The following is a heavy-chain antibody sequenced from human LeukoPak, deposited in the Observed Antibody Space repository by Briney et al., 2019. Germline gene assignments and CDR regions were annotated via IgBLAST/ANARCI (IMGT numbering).Heavy chain of an antibody. CDR3: AKDDYDSSGLLDY. V-gene: IGHV3-30*18. CDR2: ISYDGSNK. Sequence: GGSLRLSCAASGFTFSSYGMHWVRQAPGKGLEWVAVISYDGSNKYYADSVKGRFTISRDNSKNTLYLQMNSLRAEDTAVYYCAKDDYDSSGLLDYWGQGTLVTVSS. CDR1: GFTFSSYG. D-gene: IGHD3-22*01. J-gene: IGHJ4*02.